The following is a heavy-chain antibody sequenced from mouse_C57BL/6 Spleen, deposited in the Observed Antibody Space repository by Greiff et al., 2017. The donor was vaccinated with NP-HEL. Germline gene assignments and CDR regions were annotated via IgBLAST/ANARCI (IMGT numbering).Heavy chain of an antibody. CDR1: GYAFSSYW. CDR2: IYPGDGDT. CDR3: ARGAYSNSYAMDY. J-gene: IGHJ4*01. Sequence: VKLVESGAELVKPGASVKISCKASGYAFSSYWMNWVKQRPGKGLEWIGQIYPGDGDTNYNGKFKGKATLTADKSSSTAYMQLSSLTSEDSAVYFCARGAYSNSYAMDYWGQGTSVTVSS. D-gene: IGHD2-5*01. V-gene: IGHV1-80*01.